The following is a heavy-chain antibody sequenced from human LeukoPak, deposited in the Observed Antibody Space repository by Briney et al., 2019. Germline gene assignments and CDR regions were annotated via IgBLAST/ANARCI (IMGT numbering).Heavy chain of an antibody. V-gene: IGHV3-30*02. D-gene: IGHD3-10*01. CDR2: IRYDGSNK. Sequence: GVSLRLCCAASGFTVRSYGMHWVRQAPGKGLEWVAFIRYDGSNKYYADSVEGRFTISRDNSKNTLYLQMNSLRAEDTAVYYCASVGGGSGKFDYWGQGTLVTVSS. J-gene: IGHJ4*02. CDR1: GFTVRSYG. CDR3: ASVGGGSGKFDY.